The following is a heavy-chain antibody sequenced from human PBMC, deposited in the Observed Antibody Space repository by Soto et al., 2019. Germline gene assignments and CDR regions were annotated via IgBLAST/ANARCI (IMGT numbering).Heavy chain of an antibody. V-gene: IGHV6-1*01. D-gene: IGHD4-17*01. CDR3: ARDRLVFTVIWADAFDI. CDR2: TYYRSKWYN. J-gene: IGHJ3*02. Sequence: PSQTLSLTCAISGDSVSSNSAAWNWIRQSPSRGLEWLGRTYYRSKWYNDYALSVKSRITINPDTSNNQFSLQLNSVTPEDTAVYYCARDRLVFTVIWADAFDIWGQGTMVTVSS. CDR1: GDSVSSNSAA.